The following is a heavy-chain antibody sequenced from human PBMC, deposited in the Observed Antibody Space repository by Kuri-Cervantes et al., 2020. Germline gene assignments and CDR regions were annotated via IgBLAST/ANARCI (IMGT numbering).Heavy chain of an antibody. CDR3: ASAHY. CDR2: IYYSGST. CDR1: GGSFSGYY. Sequence: GSLRLSCAVYGGSFSGYYWSWIRQPPGKGLEWIGYIYYSGSTNYNPSLKSRVTISVDTSKNQFSLKLSSVTAADTAVYYCASAHYWGQGTLVTVSS. J-gene: IGHJ4*02. V-gene: IGHV4-59*08.